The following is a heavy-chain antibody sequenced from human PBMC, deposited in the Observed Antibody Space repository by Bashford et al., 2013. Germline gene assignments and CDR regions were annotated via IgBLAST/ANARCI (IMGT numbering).Heavy chain of an antibody. Sequence: GGSLRLSCTASGFTFGDYAMSWVRQAPGKGLEWVGLIRSKAYGGTTEYAASVKGRFTISRDDSKSIAYLQMNSLKTEDTAVYYCTRAVGYDFWTGYVYWGQGTLVTVSS. J-gene: IGHJ4*02. D-gene: IGHD3-3*01. CDR1: GFTFGDYA. CDR3: TRAVGYDFWTGYVY. V-gene: IGHV3-49*04. CDR2: IRSKAYGGTT.